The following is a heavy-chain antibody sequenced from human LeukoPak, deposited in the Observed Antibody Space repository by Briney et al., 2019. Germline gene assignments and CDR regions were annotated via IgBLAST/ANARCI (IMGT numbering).Heavy chain of an antibody. CDR2: IYTSGST. V-gene: IGHV4-4*09. J-gene: IGHJ5*02. CDR3: ARQANSNPAFNWFDP. D-gene: IGHD4-11*01. CDR1: GGSISSYY. Sequence: SETLSLTCTVSGGSISSYYWSWIRQPPGKGLEWIGYIYTSGSTNYNPSLKSRVTISVDTSKNQFSLKLSSVTAADTAVYYCARQANSNPAFNWFDPWGQGTLVTVSS.